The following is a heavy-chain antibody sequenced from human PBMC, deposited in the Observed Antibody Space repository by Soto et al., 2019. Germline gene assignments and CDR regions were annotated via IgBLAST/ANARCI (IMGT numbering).Heavy chain of an antibody. V-gene: IGHV4-30-4*01. CDR2: IYYSGST. CDR3: ASSGYSYGYNVPGKFDY. D-gene: IGHD5-18*01. CDR1: GGSISSGDYY. J-gene: IGHJ4*02. Sequence: SETLSLTCTVSGGSISSGDYYWSWIRQPPGKGLEWIGYIYYSGSTYYNPSLKSRVTISVDTSKNQFSLKLSSVTAADTAVYYCASSGYSYGYNVPGKFDYWGQGTLVTVSS.